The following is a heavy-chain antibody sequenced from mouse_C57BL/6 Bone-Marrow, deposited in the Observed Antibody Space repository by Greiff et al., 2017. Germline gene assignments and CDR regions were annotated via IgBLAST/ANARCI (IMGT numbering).Heavy chain of an antibody. D-gene: IGHD1-1*01. V-gene: IGHV1-19*01. CDR2: INPYNGGT. CDR1: GYTFTDYY. Sequence: VQLQQSGPVLVKPGASVKMSCKASGYTFTDYYMNWVKQSHGKSLEWIGVINPYNGGTSYNQKFKGKATLTVDKSSSTAYMELNSLTSEDSAIYYCARQTDYGSSLYCDDWGQGTTLTVSS. CDR3: ARQTDYGSSLYCDD. J-gene: IGHJ2*01.